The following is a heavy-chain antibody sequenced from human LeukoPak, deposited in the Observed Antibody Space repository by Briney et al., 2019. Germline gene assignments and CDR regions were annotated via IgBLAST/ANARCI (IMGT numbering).Heavy chain of an antibody. V-gene: IGHV3-21*01. Sequence: GGSLRLSCAASGFTFSSYSMNWVRQAPGKGLEWVSSISSSSSYIYYADSVKGRFTISRDSAKNSLYLQMNSLRAEDTAVYYCARPRTDFDWLLPFDYWGQGTLVTVSS. CDR1: GFTFSSYS. D-gene: IGHD3-9*01. CDR2: ISSSSSYI. CDR3: ARPRTDFDWLLPFDY. J-gene: IGHJ4*02.